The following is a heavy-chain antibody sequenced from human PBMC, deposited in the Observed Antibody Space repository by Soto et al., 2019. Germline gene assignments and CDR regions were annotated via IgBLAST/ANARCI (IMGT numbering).Heavy chain of an antibody. CDR3: ARLEYSSGWYRFGY. V-gene: IGHV4-61*01. Sequence: SETLSLTCTVSGGSVSSGSYYWSWIRQPPGKGLEWIGYIYYSGSTNYNPSLKSRVTISVDTSKNQFSLKLSSVTAADTAVYYCARLEYSSGWYRFGYWGQGTLVTVSS. D-gene: IGHD6-19*01. CDR2: IYYSGST. CDR1: GGSVSSGSYY. J-gene: IGHJ4*02.